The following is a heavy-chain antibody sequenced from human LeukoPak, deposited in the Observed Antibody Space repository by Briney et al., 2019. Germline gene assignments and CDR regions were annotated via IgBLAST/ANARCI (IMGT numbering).Heavy chain of an antibody. J-gene: IGHJ5*02. D-gene: IGHD6-13*01. CDR3: ARPSCSSCSPGGSWFDP. Sequence: PGGSLRLSCAASGFTFSSYSMNWVRQAPGKGLEWVSSISSSSSYIYYADSVKGRFTISRDNAKNSLYLQRNSLRAEDTAVYYCARPSCSSCSPGGSWFDPWGQGTLVTVSS. CDR1: GFTFSSYS. CDR2: ISSSSSYI. V-gene: IGHV3-21*01.